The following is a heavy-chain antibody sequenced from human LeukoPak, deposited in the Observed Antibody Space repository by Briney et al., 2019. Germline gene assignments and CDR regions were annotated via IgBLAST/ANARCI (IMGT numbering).Heavy chain of an antibody. Sequence: GASVKVSCTASGYSFTTYTMHWVRQAPGQRLERRGGVTGGNGNTEYSEKFQGRLTIGRDTSASTAYMELSSLKSEDTAVYYCARPKYTTSSFDHHYGLDVWGQGTRVIVSS. CDR1: GYSFTTYT. D-gene: IGHD2-2*02. CDR3: ARPKYTTSSFDHHYGLDV. CDR2: VTGGNGNT. J-gene: IGHJ6*02. V-gene: IGHV1-3*01.